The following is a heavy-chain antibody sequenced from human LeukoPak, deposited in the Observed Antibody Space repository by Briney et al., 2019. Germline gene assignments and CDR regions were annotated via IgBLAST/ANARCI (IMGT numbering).Heavy chain of an antibody. V-gene: IGHV4-39*07. CDR1: GGPIMTAPYY. D-gene: IGHD3-16*01. CDR3: VRSGVVLQTGFDF. J-gene: IGHJ4*02. CDR2: VFHDGTT. Sequence: PSETLSLTCAVSGGPIMTAPYYWGWIRQSPGKGLEWLGSVFHDGTTYYSPSLKSRVTVSADTSRNRFSLSLTSSSAADTAVYYCVRSGVVLQTGFDFWGQGALVTVSS.